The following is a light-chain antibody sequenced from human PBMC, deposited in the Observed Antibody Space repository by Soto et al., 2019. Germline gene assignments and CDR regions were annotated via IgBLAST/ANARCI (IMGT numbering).Light chain of an antibody. V-gene: IGKV1-12*01. CDR1: EDINSR. Sequence: DIQMTQSPSSVSASVGDRVTISCRASEDINSRLAWYQQKPGNAPKLLIYAAFILQSGVPSRFSGYGSGTDFTLSISSLQPEDFATYYCQQADSFPITFGQWTRLEIK. J-gene: IGKJ5*01. CDR3: QQADSFPIT. CDR2: AAF.